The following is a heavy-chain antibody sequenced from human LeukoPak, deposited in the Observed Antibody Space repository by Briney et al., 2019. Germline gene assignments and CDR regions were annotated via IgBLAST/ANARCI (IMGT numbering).Heavy chain of an antibody. CDR1: GYTFTSYY. V-gene: IGHV1-46*01. CDR3: ARELSIAAAGSGFY. CDR2: INPSGGST. J-gene: IGHJ4*02. Sequence: GASVKVSCKASGYTFTSYYMHWVRQAPGQGLEWMGIINPSGGSTSYAQKFQGRVTMTRDMSTSTAYMELSRLRSDDTAVYYCARELSIAAAGSGFYWGQGTLVTVSS. D-gene: IGHD6-13*01.